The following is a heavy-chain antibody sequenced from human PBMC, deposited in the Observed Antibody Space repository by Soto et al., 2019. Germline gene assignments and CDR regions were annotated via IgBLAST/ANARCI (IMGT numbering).Heavy chain of an antibody. CDR2: IYWSDDK. V-gene: IGHV2-5*01. CDR3: AHIVVAGLGYYFDY. J-gene: IGHJ4*02. D-gene: IGHD6-19*01. CDR1: VFSLSSTRMA. Sequence: QITLKESGPTLVKPTQTLTLTCTFSVFSLSSTRMAVGWIRQPPGKALEWIALIYWSDDKLYSPFLKSRLTVTKDTSKNQVVLTMSNIDAMETARYYCAHIVVAGLGYYFDYWGQGTLGTSSS.